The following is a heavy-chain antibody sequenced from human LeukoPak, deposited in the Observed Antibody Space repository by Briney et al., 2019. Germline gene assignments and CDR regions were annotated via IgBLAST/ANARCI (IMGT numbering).Heavy chain of an antibody. D-gene: IGHD5-18*01. CDR3: ASPPKDTDDAFDI. V-gene: IGHV4-34*01. CDR1: GGSFSGYY. J-gene: IGHJ3*02. CDR2: INHSGST. Sequence: PSETLSLTWAVYGGSFSGYYWSWIRQPPGKGLEWIGEINHSGSTNYNPSLKSRVTISVDTSKNQFSLKLSSVTAADTAVYYCASPPKDTDDAFDIWGQGTMVTVSS.